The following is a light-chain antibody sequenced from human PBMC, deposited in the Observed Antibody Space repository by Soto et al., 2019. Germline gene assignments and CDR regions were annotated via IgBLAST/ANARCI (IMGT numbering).Light chain of an antibody. CDR2: WAS. V-gene: IGKV4-1*01. CDR1: QSVLYSSNNKNY. CDR3: KQYYSTPLT. Sequence: DIVMTQSPDSLAVSLGERATINCKSSQSVLYSSNNKNYLAWYQQKPGQPPKLLIYWASTRESGVPDRFSGSGSGTDFTLTISSLQAEDVAVYYCKQYYSTPLTFGQGPKVEIK. J-gene: IGKJ1*01.